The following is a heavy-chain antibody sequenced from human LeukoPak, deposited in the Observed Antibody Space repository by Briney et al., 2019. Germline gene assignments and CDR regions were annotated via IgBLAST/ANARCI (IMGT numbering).Heavy chain of an antibody. CDR1: GFTFSSYG. D-gene: IGHD3-22*01. J-gene: IGHJ4*02. V-gene: IGHV3-30*02. Sequence: RSGGSLRLSCAASGFTFSSYGMHWVRQAPGKGLEWVAFIRYDGSNKYYADSVKGRFTISRDNSKNTLYLQMNSLRAEDTAVYYCAKGDYYDSSGYYFDYWGQGTLVTVSS. CDR3: AKGDYYDSSGYYFDY. CDR2: IRYDGSNK.